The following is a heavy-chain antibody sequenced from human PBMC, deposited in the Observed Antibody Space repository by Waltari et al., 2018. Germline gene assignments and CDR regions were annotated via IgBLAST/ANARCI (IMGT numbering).Heavy chain of an antibody. CDR3: ARDPSKYYYDSGGMDV. CDR2: ISSSSSYI. Sequence: EVQLVESGGGLVKPGGSLRLPCAASGLPFRSDSMHWVHPAPGKVLVWGSSISSSSSYIYYADSVKGRFTISRDNAKNSLYLQMNSLRAEDTAVYYCARDPSKYYYDSGGMDVWGQGTTVTVSS. V-gene: IGHV3-21*01. J-gene: IGHJ6*02. CDR1: GLPFRSDS. D-gene: IGHD3-22*01.